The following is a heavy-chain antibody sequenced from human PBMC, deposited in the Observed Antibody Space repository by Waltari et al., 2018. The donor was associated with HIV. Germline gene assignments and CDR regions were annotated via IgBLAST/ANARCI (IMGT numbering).Heavy chain of an antibody. CDR2: ISWNSGDI. CDR1: GITFDDYA. Sequence: VQLVESGGGSVQPGRSLRLSCTASGITFDDYAMHWVRQPPGKGLEGVAGISWNSGDIAYADSEKGRFTISRDNAKNSLCLQMNSVRVEDTALYYCVKDGASTIFGVLNGMDVWGQGTTVTVSS. J-gene: IGHJ6*02. CDR3: VKDGASTIFGVLNGMDV. D-gene: IGHD3-3*01. V-gene: IGHV3-9*01.